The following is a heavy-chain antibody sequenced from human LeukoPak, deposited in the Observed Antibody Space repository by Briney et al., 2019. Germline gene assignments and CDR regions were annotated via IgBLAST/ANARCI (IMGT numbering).Heavy chain of an antibody. Sequence: PGRSLRLSCAASGFTFSSYAMHWVRQAPGKGLEWVAVISYDGSNKYYADSVKGRFTISRDNSKNTLYLQMNSLRAEGTAVYYCARKPNYYDSSGYYYGNYYYYGMDVWGQGTTVTVSS. J-gene: IGHJ6*02. CDR2: ISYDGSNK. CDR3: ARKPNYYDSSGYYYGNYYYYGMDV. D-gene: IGHD3-22*01. V-gene: IGHV3-30-3*01. CDR1: GFTFSSYA.